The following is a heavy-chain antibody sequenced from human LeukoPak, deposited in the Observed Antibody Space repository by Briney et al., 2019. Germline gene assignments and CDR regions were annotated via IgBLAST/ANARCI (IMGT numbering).Heavy chain of an antibody. V-gene: IGHV1-8*01. CDR3: ARAFSNYYYYGMDV. CDR2: MNPNSGNT. Sequence: ASVKVSCKASGYTFTSYDINWVRQAPGPGLEWMGWMNPNSGNTGYAQKFQGRVTMTRNTSISTAYMELSSLRSEDTAVYYCARAFSNYYYYGMDVWGQGTTVTVSS. J-gene: IGHJ6*02. CDR1: GYTFTSYD. D-gene: IGHD3-16*01.